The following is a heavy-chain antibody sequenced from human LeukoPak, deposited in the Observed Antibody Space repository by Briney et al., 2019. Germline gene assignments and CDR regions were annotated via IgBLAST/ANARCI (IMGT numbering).Heavy chain of an antibody. V-gene: IGHV3-33*01. CDR2: IWYDGGYK. CDR1: GFTFINYG. D-gene: IGHD3-22*01. J-gene: IGHJ4*02. CDR3: ARNYYDSSGYQEATFNY. Sequence: GGSLRFSCAASGFTFINYGMPWVRQAPGKGLEGVAGIWYDGGYKYYADSVKGRFTISRDNSKNTLFLQMDSLRAEDTAVYYCARNYYDSSGYQEATFNYWGQGTLVTVSS.